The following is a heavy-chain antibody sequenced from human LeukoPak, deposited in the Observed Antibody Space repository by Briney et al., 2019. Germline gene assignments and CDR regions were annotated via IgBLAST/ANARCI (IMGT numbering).Heavy chain of an antibody. CDR2: ISYDGSNK. J-gene: IGHJ5*02. Sequence: QPGGGLRLSCAASGFTLSSYGMHWVRPAPGKGREWGAVISYDGSNKYYADSVKGRFTISRDNSKNTLYLQMNSLRAEDTAVYYCAKDDFIPYYDSSGYLVHWGQGTLVTVSS. V-gene: IGHV3-30*18. D-gene: IGHD3-22*01. CDR3: AKDDFIPYYDSSGYLVH. CDR1: GFTLSSYG.